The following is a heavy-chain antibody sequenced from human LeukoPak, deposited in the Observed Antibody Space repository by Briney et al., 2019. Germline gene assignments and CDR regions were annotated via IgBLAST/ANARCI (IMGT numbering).Heavy chain of an antibody. CDR3: ARDNSITIFGVVISSWFDP. J-gene: IGHJ5*02. CDR1: GGTFSSYA. D-gene: IGHD3-3*01. CDR2: IIPIFGTA. Sequence: GASVKVSCTASGGTFSSYAISWVRQAPGQGLEWMGGIIPIFGTANYAQKFQGRVTITADESTSTAYMELSSLRSEDTAVYYCARDNSITIFGVVISSWFDPWGQGTLVTVSS. V-gene: IGHV1-69*01.